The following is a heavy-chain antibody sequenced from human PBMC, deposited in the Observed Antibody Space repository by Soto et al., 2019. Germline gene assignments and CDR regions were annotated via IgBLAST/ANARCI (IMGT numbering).Heavy chain of an antibody. CDR3: ANLYGMDV. V-gene: IGHV3-53*01. CDR2: IYTGDTP. CDR1: RFTVGSSY. J-gene: IGHJ6*02. Sequence: GGSLRLSCAASRFTVGSSYVSWVRQAPGKGLEWVSVIYTGDTPFYADSVKGRFTISRDNSKNTLYLQMNSLRAEDTAVYYCANLYGMDVWGQGTTVTVSS.